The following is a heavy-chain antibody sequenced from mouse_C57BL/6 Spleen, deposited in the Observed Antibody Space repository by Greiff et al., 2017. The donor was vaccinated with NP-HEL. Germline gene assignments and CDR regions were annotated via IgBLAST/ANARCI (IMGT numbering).Heavy chain of an antibody. J-gene: IGHJ3*01. Sequence: EVKLVESEGGLVQPGSSMKLSCTASGFTFSDYYMAWVRQVPEKGLEWVANINYDGSSTYYLASLKSRFIISRDNAKNILYLHMSSLKSEDTATYYCARGRSFAYWGQGTLVTVSA. CDR3: ARGRSFAY. CDR2: INYDGSST. CDR1: GFTFSDYY. V-gene: IGHV5-16*01.